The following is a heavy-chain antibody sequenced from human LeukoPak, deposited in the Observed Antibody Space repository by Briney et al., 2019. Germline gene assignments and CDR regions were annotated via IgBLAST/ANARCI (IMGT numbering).Heavy chain of an antibody. CDR1: GFTFSSYW. V-gene: IGHV3-7*03. D-gene: IGHD2-15*01. Sequence: GGSLGLSCAASGFTFSSYWMSWVRQAPGRGLEWVANIKQDGSEKYYVDSVKGRFTISRDNAKNSLYLQMNSLRAEDTAVYYCARDLEVVVAATNVFDYWGQGTLVTVSS. J-gene: IGHJ4*02. CDR2: IKQDGSEK. CDR3: ARDLEVVVAATNVFDY.